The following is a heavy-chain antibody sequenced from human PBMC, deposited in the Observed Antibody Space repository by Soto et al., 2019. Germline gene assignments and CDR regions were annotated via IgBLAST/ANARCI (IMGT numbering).Heavy chain of an antibody. J-gene: IGHJ5*02. CDR3: SRYYGSGSYYNDWFDP. Sequence: QVQLQESGPGLVKPSQTLSLTCTVSGGSISSGGYYWSWIRQPPGKGLEWIGYISYSGNTYYNQSIKSRLIILVDTSNNQFSLKLRSVTAADTAVYYCSRYYGSGSYYNDWFDPWGQGTLVTVSS. V-gene: IGHV4-31*03. D-gene: IGHD3-10*01. CDR2: ISYSGNT. CDR1: GGSISSGGYY.